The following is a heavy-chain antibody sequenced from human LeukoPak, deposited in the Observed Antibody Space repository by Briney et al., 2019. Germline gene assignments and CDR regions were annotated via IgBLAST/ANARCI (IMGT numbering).Heavy chain of an antibody. CDR3: AKDLDYGGNSPFDY. J-gene: IGHJ4*02. CDR2: ISGSGATT. V-gene: IGHV3-23*01. CDR1: GFTFSNYA. Sequence: GGSLRLSCAASGFTFSNYAMSWVRQAPGKGLEWVSVISGSGATTYYADSVKGRFTISRDNSKNTLYLQVDSLRAEDTAVYYCAKDLDYGGNSPFDYWGQGTLVTVSS. D-gene: IGHD4-23*01.